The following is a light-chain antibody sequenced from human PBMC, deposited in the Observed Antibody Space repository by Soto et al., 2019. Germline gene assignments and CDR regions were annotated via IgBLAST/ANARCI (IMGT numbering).Light chain of an antibody. CDR2: AAS. CDR1: QSISSY. J-gene: IGKJ5*01. Sequence: DIQMTQSPSSLSASVGDRVTITCRASQSISSYLHWYQQKPGKAPKLLIYAASSLQSGVPSRFSGSGSGTDFTLTISSLQPEDFATYYCQQSYSTPPNTFGQGTRLESK. CDR3: QQSYSTPPNT. V-gene: IGKV1-39*01.